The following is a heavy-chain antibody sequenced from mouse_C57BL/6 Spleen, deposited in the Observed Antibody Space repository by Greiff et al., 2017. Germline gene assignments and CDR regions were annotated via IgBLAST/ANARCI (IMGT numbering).Heavy chain of an antibody. CDR2: ILPGSGST. J-gene: IGHJ2*01. CDR3: ARGGSSGYPDY. CDR1: GYTFTGYW. V-gene: IGHV1-9*01. D-gene: IGHD3-2*02. Sequence: VQLQQSGAELMKPGASVKLSCKATGYTFTGYWLEWVKQRPGHGLEWIGEILPGSGSTNYNEKFKGKGTFTADTASNTAYMELISLTIEASAIYFCARGGSSGYPDYWGQGTTLTVSS.